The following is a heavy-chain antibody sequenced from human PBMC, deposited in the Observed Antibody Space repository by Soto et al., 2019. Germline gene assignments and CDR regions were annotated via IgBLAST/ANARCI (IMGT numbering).Heavy chain of an antibody. CDR2: INPNSGGT. J-gene: IGHJ4*02. CDR3: ARVRPDTAMVTAWHY. V-gene: IGHV1-2*02. D-gene: IGHD5-18*01. CDR1: GYTFTVYY. Sequence: GASVKVSCKASGYTFTVYYMHGVRQSPGQWLDWMGCINPNSGGTNYAQKFQGRVTMTRDTSISTAYMELSRLRSDDTAVYYCARVRPDTAMVTAWHYWGQGTLVTVSS.